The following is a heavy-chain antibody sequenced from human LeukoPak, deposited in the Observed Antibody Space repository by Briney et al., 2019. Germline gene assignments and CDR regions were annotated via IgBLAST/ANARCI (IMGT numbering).Heavy chain of an antibody. CDR2: IKSEIDGGAT. J-gene: IGHJ3*02. V-gene: IGHV3-15*07. Sequence: PGGSLRLSCAASSFTFSNTWMNWVRQAPGKGLEWVGRIKSEIDGGATDYAVAVQDRFTISRDDSQATLYLQMNSLKTEDTAVYYCTTGCSVMVAGTRAFDIWGQGTMVTASS. D-gene: IGHD1-7*01. CDR3: TTGCSVMVAGTRAFDI. CDR1: SFTFSNTW.